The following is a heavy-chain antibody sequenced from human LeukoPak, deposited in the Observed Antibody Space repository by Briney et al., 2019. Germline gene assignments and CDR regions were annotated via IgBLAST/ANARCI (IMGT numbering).Heavy chain of an antibody. J-gene: IGHJ6*02. Sequence: SETLSLTCTVSGGSISRYYWSWIRQPAGKGLEWIGRISTSGTTNYNSSLKSRVTISVDTSKNQFSLKLSSVTAADTAVYYCARDMDGSVDVWGQGTTVTVSS. D-gene: IGHD3-10*01. CDR1: GGSISRYY. CDR2: ISTSGTT. CDR3: ARDMDGSVDV. V-gene: IGHV4-4*07.